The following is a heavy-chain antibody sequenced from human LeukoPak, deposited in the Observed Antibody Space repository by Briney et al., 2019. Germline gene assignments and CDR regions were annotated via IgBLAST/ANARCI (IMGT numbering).Heavy chain of an antibody. Sequence: PGGSLRLSCAASGFTFSSYGMHWVRQAPGKGLEWVAVISYDGSNKYYADSVKGRFTISRDNSKNTLYLQMNSLRAEDTAVYYCAKGDSGYDLLPYYFDYWGQGTLVTVSS. J-gene: IGHJ4*02. V-gene: IGHV3-30*18. CDR2: ISYDGSNK. CDR3: AKGDSGYDLLPYYFDY. CDR1: GFTFSSYG. D-gene: IGHD5-12*01.